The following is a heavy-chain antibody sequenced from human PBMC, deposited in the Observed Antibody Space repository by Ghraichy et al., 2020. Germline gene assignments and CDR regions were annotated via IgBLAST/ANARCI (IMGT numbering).Heavy chain of an antibody. CDR3: ARDHANHAFGI. J-gene: IGHJ3*02. CDR2: IYDSGSI. CDR1: GGSISSYY. V-gene: IGHV4-59*01. Sequence: SETLSLTCTVSGGSISSYYWSWIRQPPGKGLERIGYIYDSGSINYNPSLKSRVTISVDTSKNQFSLKLSSVTAADTAVYYCARDHANHAFGIWGRETIVTVSP.